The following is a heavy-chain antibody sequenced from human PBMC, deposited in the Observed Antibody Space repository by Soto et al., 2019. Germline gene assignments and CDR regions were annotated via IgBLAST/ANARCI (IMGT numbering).Heavy chain of an antibody. D-gene: IGHD5-18*01. V-gene: IGHV1-69*12. CDR3: ATSPGGYSYGHPAGWDY. CDR1: GGTFSSYA. Sequence: QVQLVQSGAEVKKPGSSVKVSCKASGGTFSSYAISWVRQAPGQGLEWMGGIIPIFGTANYAQKFQVRVTITADESTRTAYMELSSLRSEDTAVYYCATSPGGYSYGHPAGWDYWGQGTLVTVSS. CDR2: IIPIFGTA. J-gene: IGHJ4*02.